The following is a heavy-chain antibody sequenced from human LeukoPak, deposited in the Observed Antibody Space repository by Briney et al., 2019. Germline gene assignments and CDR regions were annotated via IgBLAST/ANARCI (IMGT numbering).Heavy chain of an antibody. Sequence: ASVKVSCKASGYTFTGYYMHWVRQAPGQGLECMGWINPNSGGTNYAQKFQGRVTMTRDTSISTAYMEQSRLRSDDTAVYYCARVRSRAMKPTTKANWFDPWGQGTLVTVSS. V-gene: IGHV1-2*02. CDR1: GYTFTGYY. J-gene: IGHJ5*02. CDR3: ARVRSRAMKPTTKANWFDP. CDR2: INPNSGGT. D-gene: IGHD1-1*01.